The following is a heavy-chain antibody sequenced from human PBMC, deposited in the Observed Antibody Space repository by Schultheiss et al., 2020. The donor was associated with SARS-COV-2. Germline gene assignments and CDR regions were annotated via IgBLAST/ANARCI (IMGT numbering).Heavy chain of an antibody. V-gene: IGHV4-61*01. D-gene: IGHD6-6*01. CDR1: GGSVSSGSSY. CDR2: IHYSGST. Sequence: SETLSLTCTVTGGSVSSGSSYWSWIRQPPGKGLEWIGYIHYSGSTSYNPSLKSRVTISVDTSKNQFSLKLSSVTAADTAVYYCARDFPVRSSAYYYYYMDVWGKGTTVTVSS. CDR3: ARDFPVRSSAYYYYYMDV. J-gene: IGHJ6*03.